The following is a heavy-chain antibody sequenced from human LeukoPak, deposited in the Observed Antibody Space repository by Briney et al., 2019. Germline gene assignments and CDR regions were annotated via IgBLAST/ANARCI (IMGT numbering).Heavy chain of an antibody. D-gene: IGHD3-22*01. CDR2: INHSGST. J-gene: IGHJ5*02. CDR1: GGSFSGYY. V-gene: IGHV4-34*01. CDR3: ARDSYYDSSGNNAWWFDP. Sequence: PSETLSLTCAVYGGSFSGYYWSWIRQPPGKGLEWIGEINHSGSTNYNPSLKSRVTISVDTSKNQFSLKLSSVTAADTAVYYCARDSYYDSSGNNAWWFDPWGQGTLVTVSS.